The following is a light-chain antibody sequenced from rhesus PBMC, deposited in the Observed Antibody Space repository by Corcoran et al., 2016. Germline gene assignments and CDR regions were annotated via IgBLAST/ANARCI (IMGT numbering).Light chain of an antibody. CDR3: QQGYSYPLT. CDR2: RAS. V-gene: IGKV1S9*01. CDR1: QSLSNY. J-gene: IGKJ4*01. Sequence: DIQMTQSPSSLSASVGDRVTITCQASQSLSNYLNWYQQNKRKIPKRLIYRASSLQSGIPSRFSGSGSGTEFTLTISSLQPEDFATYYCQQGYSYPLTFGGGTKVELK.